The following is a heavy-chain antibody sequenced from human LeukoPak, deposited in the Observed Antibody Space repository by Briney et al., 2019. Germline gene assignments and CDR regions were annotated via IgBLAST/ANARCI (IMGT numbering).Heavy chain of an antibody. CDR2: IYHSGST. Sequence: SETLSLTCTVSGGSISSYYWSWIRQPPGKGLEWIGYIYHSGSTSYNPSLRSRVTISVDTSKNQFSLKVSSVTAADTAVYYCAREATVVVAPMVLWGQGSLVTVSS. V-gene: IGHV4-59*12. D-gene: IGHD2-15*01. CDR3: AREATVVVAPMVL. CDR1: GGSISSYY. J-gene: IGHJ4*02.